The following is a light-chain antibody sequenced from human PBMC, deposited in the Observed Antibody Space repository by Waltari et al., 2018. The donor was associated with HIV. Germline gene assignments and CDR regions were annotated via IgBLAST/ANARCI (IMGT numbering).Light chain of an antibody. J-gene: IGLJ2*01. V-gene: IGLV2-8*01. Sequence: QSALTQPPSASGSPGQSVTISCTGTSSDIGAYNYVAWYQQYPGKAPKLMIYDVTKRPSGVPDRCSGSKSGNTASLTVSGLQAEDEADYYCASHAGSKDVFGGGTKLTVL. CDR1: SSDIGAYNY. CDR2: DVT. CDR3: ASHAGSKDV.